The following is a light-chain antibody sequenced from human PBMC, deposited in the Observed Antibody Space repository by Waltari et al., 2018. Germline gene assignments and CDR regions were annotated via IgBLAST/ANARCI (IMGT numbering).Light chain of an antibody. CDR1: QDISTS. Sequence: SASVGDRVTITCLASQDISTSLSWFQQKPGRAPELLIFDASSMEMGVPSRFIGRGSGTNFSLHISRLESEDYATYYCQQYRSLSPITFGRGTRL. CDR3: QQYRSLSPIT. V-gene: IGKV1-33*01. CDR2: DAS. J-gene: IGKJ5*01.